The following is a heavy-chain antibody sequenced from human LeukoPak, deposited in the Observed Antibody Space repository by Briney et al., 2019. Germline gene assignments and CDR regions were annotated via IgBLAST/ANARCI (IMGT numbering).Heavy chain of an antibody. V-gene: IGHV3-23*01. CDR3: ARKYYDFWSGYSPLDY. J-gene: IGHJ4*02. CDR1: GFTFSSYA. Sequence: GGSLRLSCAASGFTFSSYAMSWVRQAPGKGLEWVSAISGSGGSTYYADSVKGRFTISRDNSKNTLYLQMNSLRAEDTAIYYCARKYYDFWSGYSPLDYWGQGTLVTVSS. CDR2: ISGSGGST. D-gene: IGHD3-3*01.